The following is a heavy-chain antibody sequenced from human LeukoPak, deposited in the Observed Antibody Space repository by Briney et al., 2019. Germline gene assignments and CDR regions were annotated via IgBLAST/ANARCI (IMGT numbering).Heavy chain of an antibody. D-gene: IGHD3-10*01. V-gene: IGHV3-30*02. J-gene: IGHJ4*02. CDR2: ARYDESTK. CDR1: GFTFSNYG. CDR3: ARLRRGSGSYCDY. Sequence: GGSLRLSCAASGFTFSNYGMHWVRQAPGKGLEWVAFARYDESTKFYADSVKGRFTISRDNPKTTLYLQMNSLRAEDTAVYYCARLRRGSGSYCDYWGQGTLVTVSS.